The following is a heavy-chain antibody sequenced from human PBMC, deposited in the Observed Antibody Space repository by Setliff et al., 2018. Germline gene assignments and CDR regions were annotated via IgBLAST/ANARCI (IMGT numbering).Heavy chain of an antibody. CDR3: ARVFKVDCAGDGCDCYGARCYYFYMDV. Sequence: PSETLSLTCAVYGGSFSNYYWSWIRQPLGKGLEWIGEINHSGSTNYNPSLESRVTISVDTSKNQFSLRLSSVAAADTSVYYCARVFKVDCAGDGCDCYGARCYYFYMDVWGKGTTVTVSS. J-gene: IGHJ6*03. V-gene: IGHV4-34*01. CDR2: INHSGST. CDR1: GGSFSNYY. D-gene: IGHD2-21*01.